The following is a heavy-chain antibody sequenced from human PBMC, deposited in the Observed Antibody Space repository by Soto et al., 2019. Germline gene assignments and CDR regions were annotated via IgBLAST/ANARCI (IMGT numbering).Heavy chain of an antibody. V-gene: IGHV3-30-3*01. D-gene: IGHD6-13*01. CDR1: GFTFSSYA. J-gene: IGHJ1*01. Sequence: QVQLVESGGGVVQPGRSLRLSCAASGFTFSSYAMHWVRQAPGKGLEWVAVISYDGNNKYYADSVKGRFTISRDNSKNTLYQQMNSLIAEDTAVYYCARVNLGAAGTTVGYFQHWGQGTLVTVSS. CDR2: ISYDGNNK. CDR3: ARVNLGAAGTTVGYFQH.